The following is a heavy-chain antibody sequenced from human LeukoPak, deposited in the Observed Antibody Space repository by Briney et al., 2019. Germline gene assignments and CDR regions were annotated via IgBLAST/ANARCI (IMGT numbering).Heavy chain of an antibody. CDR1: GYTFTSYD. D-gene: IGHD3-22*01. V-gene: IGHV1-8*01. CDR3: ARSLRDWGTYYYDSSGYQGDY. Sequence: ASVKVSCKASGYTFTSYDINWVRQATGQGLEWMGWMNPNSGNTGYAQKLQGRVTMTTDTSTSTAYMELRSLRSDDTAVYYCARSLRDWGTYYYDSSGYQGDYWGQGTLVTVSS. CDR2: MNPNSGNT. J-gene: IGHJ4*02.